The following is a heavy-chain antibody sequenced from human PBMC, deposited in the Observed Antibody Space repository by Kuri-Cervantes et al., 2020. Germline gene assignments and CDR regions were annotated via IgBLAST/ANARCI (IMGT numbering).Heavy chain of an antibody. V-gene: IGHV4-39*07. D-gene: IGHD6-19*01. Sequence: SETLSLTCTVSGASISSSNYYWGWIRQPPGKGLEWIGTISHVVGTYYNPSLESRLTTSIDTSKNQFSLKLSSVTAADTAVYYCARGRPKRSYSSGWYVGYWGQGTPVTISS. CDR2: ISHVVGT. CDR1: GASISSSNYY. CDR3: ARGRPKRSYSSGWYVGY. J-gene: IGHJ4*02.